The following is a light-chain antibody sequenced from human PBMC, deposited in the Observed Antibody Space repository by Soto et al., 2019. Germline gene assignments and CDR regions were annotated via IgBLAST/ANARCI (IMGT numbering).Light chain of an antibody. CDR1: SSNIGNNA. CDR3: AAWDASLNGWV. V-gene: IGLV1-36*01. J-gene: IGLJ3*02. CDR2: YDD. Sequence: QSVLTQPPSVSEAPRQRVTISCSGSSSNIGNNAVIWYQQLPGKAPKLLIYYDDLLPSWVSDRFSGAKTGTSASLAISGLQSEDEADYYCAAWDASLNGWVFGGGTKVTVL.